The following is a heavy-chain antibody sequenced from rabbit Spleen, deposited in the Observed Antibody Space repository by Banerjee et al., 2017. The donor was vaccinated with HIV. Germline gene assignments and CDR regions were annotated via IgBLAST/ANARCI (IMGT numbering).Heavy chain of an antibody. CDR3: ARDTSSSFSSYGMDL. CDR1: GFPFSSSSY. V-gene: IGHV1S40*01. J-gene: IGHJ6*01. Sequence: EESGGDLVKPGASLTLTCEASGFPFSSSSYMCWVRQAPGKGLEWIACIDTGSSGFTYFATWAKGRFTCSKTSSTTVTLQMTRLTAADTATYFCARDTSSSFSSYGMDLWGPGTLVTVS. D-gene: IGHD1-1*01. CDR2: IDTGSSGFT.